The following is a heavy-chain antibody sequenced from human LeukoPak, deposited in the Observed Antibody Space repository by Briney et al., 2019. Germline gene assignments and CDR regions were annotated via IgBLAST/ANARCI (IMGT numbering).Heavy chain of an antibody. Sequence: GASVRVSCRASGYTFTGCYMHWVRQAPGQGLEWMGWINPNSGGTGCAQKFQGRVTVARDTSIGTAYMELSGLRSDDTAVYYCARVNYYYGSGSYSYYYGMDVWGQGTTVTVSS. D-gene: IGHD3-10*01. V-gene: IGHV1-2*02. CDR2: INPNSGGT. CDR1: GYTFTGCY. J-gene: IGHJ6*02. CDR3: ARVNYYYGSGSYSYYYGMDV.